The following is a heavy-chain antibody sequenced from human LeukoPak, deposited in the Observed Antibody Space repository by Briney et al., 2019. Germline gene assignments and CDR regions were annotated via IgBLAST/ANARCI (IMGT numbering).Heavy chain of an antibody. CDR1: GFTFSSYW. CDR3: VRGSLASGVVVYYYYYLDV. Sequence: PGGSLRLSCAASGFTFSSYWMTWVRQAPGKGLEWLSYISATRDITYYADSVKGRYTISRDNAKNSLYLQMNNLRAEDTAVYYCVRGSLASGVVVYYYYYLDVWGKGTTVTVSS. D-gene: IGHD3-3*01. V-gene: IGHV3-48*01. CDR2: ISATRDIT. J-gene: IGHJ6*03.